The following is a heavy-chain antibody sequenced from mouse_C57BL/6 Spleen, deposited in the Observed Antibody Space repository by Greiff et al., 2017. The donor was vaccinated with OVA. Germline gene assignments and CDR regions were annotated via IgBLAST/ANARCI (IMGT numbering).Heavy chain of an antibody. CDR2: ISSGGDYI. J-gene: IGHJ4*01. V-gene: IGHV5-9-1*02. D-gene: IGHD3-2*02. Sequence: EVKVEESGEGLVKPGGSLKLSCAASGFTFSSYAMSWVRQTPEKRLEWVAYISSGGDYIYYADTVKGRFTISRDNARNTLYLQMSSLKSEDTAMYYCTRDRAQVMDYWGQGTSVTVSS. CDR3: TRDRAQVMDY. CDR1: GFTFSSYA.